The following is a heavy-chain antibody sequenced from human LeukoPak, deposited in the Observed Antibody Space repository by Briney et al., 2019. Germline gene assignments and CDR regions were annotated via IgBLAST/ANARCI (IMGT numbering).Heavy chain of an antibody. CDR1: GFTFSSYA. J-gene: IGHJ3*02. D-gene: IGHD2-15*01. CDR3: AIYGGSGTNAFDI. V-gene: IGHV3-23*01. Sequence: PGGSLRLSCAASGFTFSSYAMTWVRQGPGKGLEWVADISGGGGSTFYADSVKGRFTISRDNSKNTLYLQIRSLRAEDTAVYYCAIYGGSGTNAFDIWGQGTMVTVSS. CDR2: ISGGGGST.